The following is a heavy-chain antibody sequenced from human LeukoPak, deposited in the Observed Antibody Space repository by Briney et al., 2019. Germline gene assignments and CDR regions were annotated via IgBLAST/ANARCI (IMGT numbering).Heavy chain of an antibody. CDR2: INHSGST. Sequence: SETLSLTCAVYGGSFSGYYWSWIRQPPGKGLAWIGEINHSGSTNYNPSLKSRVTISVDTSKNQFFLKLSTVTAANTAVYYCARGLAVAGRDYCSQGTLVTASS. CDR1: GGSFSGYY. CDR3: ARGLAVAGRDY. J-gene: IGHJ4*02. V-gene: IGHV4-34*01. D-gene: IGHD6-19*01.